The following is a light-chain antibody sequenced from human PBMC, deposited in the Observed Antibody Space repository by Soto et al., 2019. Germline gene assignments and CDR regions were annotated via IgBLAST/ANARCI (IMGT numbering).Light chain of an antibody. CDR2: GAS. V-gene: IGKV3-20*01. J-gene: IGKJ5*01. Sequence: EIVLTQCPGTVSLSVGARASKTSRASQSVSSSYLAWYQQKPGQAPKLLIYGASSRATGIPDRFSGSGSGTDFTLTISRLEPEDFALYYCQQYGGSPITFGRGTRLEIK. CDR1: QSVSSSY. CDR3: QQYGGSPIT.